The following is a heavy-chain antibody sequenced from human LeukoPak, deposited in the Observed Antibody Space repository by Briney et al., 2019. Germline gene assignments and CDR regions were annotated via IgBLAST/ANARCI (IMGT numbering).Heavy chain of an antibody. CDR1: GFTFSSYA. J-gene: IGHJ4*02. CDR2: ISYDGSNK. CDR3: AKDPRWGSSGYQPYYFDY. D-gene: IGHD5-12*01. Sequence: PGGSLRLSCAASGFTFSSYAMSWVRQAPGKGLEWVAVISYDGSNKYYADSVKGRFTISRDNSKNTLYLQMNSLRAEDTAVYYCAKDPRWGSSGYQPYYFDYWGQGTLVTVSS. V-gene: IGHV3-30*18.